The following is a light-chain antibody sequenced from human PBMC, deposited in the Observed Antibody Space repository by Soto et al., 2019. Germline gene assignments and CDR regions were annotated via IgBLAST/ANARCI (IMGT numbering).Light chain of an antibody. V-gene: IGKV4-1*01. J-gene: IGKJ1*01. CDR2: WAS. Sequence: DIMMTQSPDSLAVSLGERATINCKSSQSVLYSSNNKNYLAWYQQKPGQPPKLLIYWASIRESGVPDRFSGSGSATEFTLTISSLQTEDVAVYYCQQYYITPPTFGQGTKVEIK. CDR3: QQYYITPPT. CDR1: QSVLYSSNNKNY.